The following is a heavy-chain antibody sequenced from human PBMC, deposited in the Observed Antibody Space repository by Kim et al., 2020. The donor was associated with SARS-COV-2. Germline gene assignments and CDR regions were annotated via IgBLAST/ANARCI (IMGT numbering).Heavy chain of an antibody. J-gene: IGHJ5*02. Sequence: GGSLRLSCAASGFTIRSNYMSWVRQAPGKGLEWVSVIYSDGNTYHADSVKGRFTISRDNSKNTVYLQMNSLRGEDTAVYYCARDRPPSLGAGQDSWGQGT. D-gene: IGHD7-27*01. CDR2: IYSDGNT. V-gene: IGHV3-66*01. CDR1: GFTIRSNY. CDR3: ARDRPPSLGAGQDS.